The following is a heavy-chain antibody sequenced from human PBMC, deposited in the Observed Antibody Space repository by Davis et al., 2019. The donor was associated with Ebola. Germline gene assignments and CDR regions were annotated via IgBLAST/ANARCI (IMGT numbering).Heavy chain of an antibody. CDR1: GFTFSSYG. CDR3: AKGGASGWCHY. CDR2: ISYEETDK. J-gene: IGHJ4*02. D-gene: IGHD6-19*01. Sequence: PGGSLRLSCAASGFTFSSYGMHWVRQAPGKGLEWVALISYEETDKYYADSVKGRFTISRDNSKNTLYLQMKSLRAEDTAVYYCAKGGASGWCHYWGQGTLVTVSS. V-gene: IGHV3-30*18.